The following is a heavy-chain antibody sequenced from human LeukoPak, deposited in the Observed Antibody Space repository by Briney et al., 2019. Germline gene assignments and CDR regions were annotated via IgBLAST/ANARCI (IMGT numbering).Heavy chain of an antibody. D-gene: IGHD6-13*01. CDR2: ISAYNGNT. CDR3: ARDLGGRSSSWYRYYYYMDV. J-gene: IGHJ6*03. V-gene: IGHV1-18*04. CDR1: GYTFTGYY. Sequence: ASVKVSCKASGYTFTGYYMHWVRQAPGQGLEWMGWISAYNGNTNYAQKLQGRVTMTTDTSTSTAYMELRSLRSDDTAVYYCARDLGGRSSSWYRYYYYMDVWGKGTTVTVSS.